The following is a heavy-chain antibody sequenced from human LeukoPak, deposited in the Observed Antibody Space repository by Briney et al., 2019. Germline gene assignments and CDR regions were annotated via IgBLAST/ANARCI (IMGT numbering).Heavy chain of an antibody. CDR2: IKEDGTRK. Sequence: GGSLRLSCVASGFTVDTYWMSWVRQAPGKGLDWVAHIKEDGTRKYYVDSVRGRFTISRDNAKNSLFLQMNSLRVEDTAVFYCVAWGSLVVWGQGTLFTVSS. D-gene: IGHD3-16*01. V-gene: IGHV3-7*01. CDR1: GFTVDTYW. J-gene: IGHJ4*02. CDR3: VAWGSLVV.